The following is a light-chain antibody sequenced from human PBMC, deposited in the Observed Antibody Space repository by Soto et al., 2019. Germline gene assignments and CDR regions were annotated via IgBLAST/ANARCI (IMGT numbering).Light chain of an antibody. CDR3: HQRSNWPLA. J-gene: IGKJ4*02. CDR1: QSVNKY. Sequence: EVVLTQSPATLSLSPGERATLSCRASQSVNKYLAWYQQKPGQDPRLLMYDVSKRATGIPARFSGSGSGTDFTLTISRREPEDFAVYYCHQRSNWPLAFGGGTKLEIK. V-gene: IGKV3-11*01. CDR2: DVS.